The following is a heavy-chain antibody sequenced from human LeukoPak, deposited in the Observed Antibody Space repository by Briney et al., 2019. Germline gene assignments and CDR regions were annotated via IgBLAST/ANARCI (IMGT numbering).Heavy chain of an antibody. Sequence: SENVSLTCTVSGFYIYTGSYYWGWSRRPPGKGLEWIGTTHYSGETFYNPTLKSRVTMSVDTSRNHFSLRLDSVTAADTAVYYCARQTTGSFQWTFDNWGLGTLVTVSS. CDR3: ARQTTGSFQWTFDN. D-gene: IGHD1-26*01. CDR1: GFYIYTGSYY. V-gene: IGHV4-39*02. J-gene: IGHJ4*02. CDR2: THYSGET.